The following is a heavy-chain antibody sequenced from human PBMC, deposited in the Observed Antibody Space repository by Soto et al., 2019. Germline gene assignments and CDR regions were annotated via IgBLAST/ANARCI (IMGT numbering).Heavy chain of an antibody. J-gene: IGHJ6*02. CDR2: IYPGDSET. Sequence: GESLKIACKGSVYRFTNYWIGWVRQMPGKGLEWMGIIYPGDSETRYSPSFQGQVTISADKSINTACLQWSSLKASDTATYYCARHTYYYGVDIWGQGTTVTVSS. V-gene: IGHV5-51*01. CDR3: ARHTYYYGVDI. CDR1: VYRFTNYW.